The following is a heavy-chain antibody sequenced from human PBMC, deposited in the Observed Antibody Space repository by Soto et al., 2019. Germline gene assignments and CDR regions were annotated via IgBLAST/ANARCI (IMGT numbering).Heavy chain of an antibody. D-gene: IGHD1-1*01. CDR2: IIPIFGTA. J-gene: IGHJ6*02. Sequence: QVQLVQSGAEVKKPGSSVKVSCKASGGTFGSYAISWVRQAPGQGLEWMGGIIPIFGTANYAQKFQGRVTITADKSTSTAYMELSSLRSEDTAVYYCASCSRRCPTKRYYYGMDVWGQGTTVTVSS. V-gene: IGHV1-69*06. CDR1: GGTFGSYA. CDR3: ASCSRRCPTKRYYYGMDV.